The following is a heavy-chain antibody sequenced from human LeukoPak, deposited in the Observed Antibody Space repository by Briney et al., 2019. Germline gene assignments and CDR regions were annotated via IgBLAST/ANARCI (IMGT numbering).Heavy chain of an antibody. J-gene: IGHJ5*02. CDR2: ISTYNGNT. Sequence: ASVKVSCKASGYTFTSYGISWVRQAPGQGLEWMGWISTYNGNTNYAQKVQGRVTMTTDTTTSTAYMELRSLRSDDTAVYYCARDDFPSWFDPWGQGTLVTVSS. V-gene: IGHV1-18*01. CDR1: GYTFTSYG. CDR3: ARDDFPSWFDP. D-gene: IGHD3-3*01.